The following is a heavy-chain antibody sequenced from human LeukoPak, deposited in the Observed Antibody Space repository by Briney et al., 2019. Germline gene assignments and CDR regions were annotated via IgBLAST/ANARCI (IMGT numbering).Heavy chain of an antibody. CDR2: IRSNGDRT. CDR3: ARAPESSSWYDFDY. CDR1: GFTFSNYA. Sequence: GGSLRLSCAASGFTFSNYALHWVRQAPGKGLEYVSAIRSNGDRTYYANSVKGRFTISRDNSKNTLYLQMGSLRDEDMAVYYCARAPESSSWYDFDYWGQGTLVTVSS. D-gene: IGHD6-13*01. V-gene: IGHV3-64*01. J-gene: IGHJ4*02.